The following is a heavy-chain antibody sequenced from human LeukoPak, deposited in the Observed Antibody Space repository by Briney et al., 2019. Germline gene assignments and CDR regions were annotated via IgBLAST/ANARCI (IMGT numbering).Heavy chain of an antibody. CDR1: GGSISSYY. D-gene: IGHD3-22*01. V-gene: IGHV4-59*12. Sequence: SETLSLTCTVSGGSISSYYWSWIRQPPGKGLEWIGYIYYSGSTNYNPSLKSRVTVSVDTSKNQFSLKLSSVTAADTAVYYCARGHSYYYDSSGPDYYYYGMDVWGQGTTVTVSS. CDR3: ARGHSYYYDSSGPDYYYYGMDV. J-gene: IGHJ6*02. CDR2: IYYSGST.